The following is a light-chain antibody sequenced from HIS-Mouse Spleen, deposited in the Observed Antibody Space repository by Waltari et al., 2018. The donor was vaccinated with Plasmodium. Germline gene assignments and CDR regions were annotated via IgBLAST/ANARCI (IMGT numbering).Light chain of an antibody. J-gene: IGLJ2*01. CDR3: QAWDSSTVV. CDR1: KLGDKY. Sequence: SYELTQPPSVSVSPGQPASITCSGAKLGDKYACWYPQKPGQSPVLVIYQDSKRPPGIPERFSGSNSGNTATLTISGTQAMDEADYYCQAWDSSTVVFGGGTKLTVL. CDR2: QDS. V-gene: IGLV3-1*01.